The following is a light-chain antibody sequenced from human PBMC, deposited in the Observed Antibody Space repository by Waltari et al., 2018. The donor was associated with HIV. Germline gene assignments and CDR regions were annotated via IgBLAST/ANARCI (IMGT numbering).Light chain of an antibody. Sequence: QSALTQPASVSGSPGQSITISCTGTSSDVGAYNFVSWYQQHPGKAPKLMIYDVSQRPSGVSNRFSGSKSGNTAALTISGLQAEDEADFYCSSYTSRGTVFGGGTKLTVL. V-gene: IGLV2-14*03. CDR1: SSDVGAYNF. CDR3: SSYTSRGTV. CDR2: DVS. J-gene: IGLJ2*01.